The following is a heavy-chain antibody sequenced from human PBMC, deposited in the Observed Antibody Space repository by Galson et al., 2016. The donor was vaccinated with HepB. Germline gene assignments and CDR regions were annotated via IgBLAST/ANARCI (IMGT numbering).Heavy chain of an antibody. Sequence: SLRLSCAASGFTFNSYWMAWVRQAPGKGLEWVANIKQDGSEKYYVDSVKGRFTISRDNAKNSLYLQMNSLRAEDTAVYYCACPTGGNWTDYWGQGTLVTVSS. J-gene: IGHJ4*02. V-gene: IGHV3-7*05. CDR3: ACPTGGNWTDY. CDR2: IKQDGSEK. D-gene: IGHD1-1*01. CDR1: GFTFNSYW.